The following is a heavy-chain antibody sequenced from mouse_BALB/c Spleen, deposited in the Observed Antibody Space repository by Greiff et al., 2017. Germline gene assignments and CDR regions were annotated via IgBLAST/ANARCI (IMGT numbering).Heavy chain of an antibody. V-gene: IGHV5-12-2*01. D-gene: IGHD3-1*01. J-gene: IGHJ4*01. CDR2: ISNGGGST. Sequence: EVQGVESGGGLVQPGGSLKLSCAASGFTFSSYTMSWVRQTPEKRLEWVAYISNGGGSTYYPDTVKGRFTISRDNAKNTLYLQMSSLKSEDTAMYYCARRLGGYAMDYWGQGTSVTVSS. CDR3: ARRLGGYAMDY. CDR1: GFTFSSYT.